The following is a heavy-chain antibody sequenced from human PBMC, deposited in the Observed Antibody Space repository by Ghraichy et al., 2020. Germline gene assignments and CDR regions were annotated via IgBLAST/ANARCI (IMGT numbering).Heavy chain of an antibody. J-gene: IGHJ2*01. CDR1: GFTFSSYA. Sequence: GGSLRLSCAASGFTFSSYAMSWVRQAPGKGLEWVSAISGSGGSTYYADSVKGRFTISRDNSKNTLYLQMNSLRAEDTAVYYCAKDGQWLVPGAGWYFDLWGRGTLVTVSS. CDR2: ISGSGGST. D-gene: IGHD6-19*01. CDR3: AKDGQWLVPGAGWYFDL. V-gene: IGHV3-23*01.